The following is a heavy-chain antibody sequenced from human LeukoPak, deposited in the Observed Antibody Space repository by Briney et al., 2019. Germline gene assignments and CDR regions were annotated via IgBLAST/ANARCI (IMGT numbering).Heavy chain of an antibody. V-gene: IGHV3-9*01. D-gene: IGHD3-10*02. CDR3: AELGITMIGGV. CDR1: GFTFDDYA. CDR2: ISWNSGSI. Sequence: SGRSLRLSCAASGFTFDDYAMHWVRQAPGKGLEWVSGISWNSGSIGYADSVKGRFTISRDNAKNSLSLQMNTLRAEDTAVYYCAELGITMIGGVWGKGTTVTISS. J-gene: IGHJ6*04.